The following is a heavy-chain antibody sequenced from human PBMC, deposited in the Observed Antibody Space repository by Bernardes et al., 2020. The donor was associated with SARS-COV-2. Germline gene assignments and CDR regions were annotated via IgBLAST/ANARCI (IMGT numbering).Heavy chain of an antibody. CDR3: ARAEFDGSSSYFRQYYFDY. Sequence: APVKVACKASGYTSTSYHISWVRQAPGQGLEWMGWISAYIGNTKYAQKFQGRVTMTTDTSTSTAYMELRSLRSDDTAVYYCARAEFDGSSSYFRQYYFDYWGQGTLVTVSS. V-gene: IGHV1-18*01. D-gene: IGHD6-6*01. CDR1: GYTSTSYH. J-gene: IGHJ4*02. CDR2: ISAYIGNT.